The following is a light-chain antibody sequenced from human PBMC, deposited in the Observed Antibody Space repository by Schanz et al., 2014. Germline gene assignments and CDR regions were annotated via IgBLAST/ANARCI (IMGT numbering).Light chain of an antibody. CDR3: QQYSDSPRT. V-gene: IGKV3D-15*01. CDR1: QSVSRN. Sequence: EIVMTQSPATLSVSPGERATLSCRASQSVSRNLAWYQQKPGQAPRLLIHGASSRATGIPDRFSGSGAGTDFTLTISRLEPEDFAVYYCQQYSDSPRTFGQGTEVEIK. CDR2: GAS. J-gene: IGKJ1*01.